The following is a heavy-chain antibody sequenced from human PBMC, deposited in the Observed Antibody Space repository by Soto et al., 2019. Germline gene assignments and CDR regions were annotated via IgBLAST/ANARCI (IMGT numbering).Heavy chain of an antibody. J-gene: IGHJ5*02. CDR2: IYYSGST. V-gene: IGHV4-61*01. CDR1: GGSVSSGSYY. Sequence: QVQLQESGPGLVKPSETLSLTCTVSGGSVSSGSYYWSWIRQPPGKGLEWIGYIYYSGSTNYDPSHKSRLTRSVDTSENQFYLKLSSVTAADTAVYYCAKRIAAAAFCPWGQGTLVTVSS. D-gene: IGHD6-13*01. CDR3: AKRIAAAAFCP.